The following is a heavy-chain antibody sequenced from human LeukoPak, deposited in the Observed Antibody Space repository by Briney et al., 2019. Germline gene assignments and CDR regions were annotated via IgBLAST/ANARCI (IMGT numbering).Heavy chain of an antibody. J-gene: IGHJ6*03. Sequence: GASVKVSCKTSGYTFTDYNMHWVRQAPGQGPEWMGWIEPNRGGTNYAHRFQDRVTITRDTSISTVYMELNNLRSDDTAVYYCARDWDQLVPSKGGPPRYFYFMDVWGKGTSVIVSS. CDR2: IEPNRGGT. CDR1: GYTFTDYN. CDR3: ARDWDQLVPSKGGPPRYFYFMDV. V-gene: IGHV1-2*07. D-gene: IGHD2-15*01.